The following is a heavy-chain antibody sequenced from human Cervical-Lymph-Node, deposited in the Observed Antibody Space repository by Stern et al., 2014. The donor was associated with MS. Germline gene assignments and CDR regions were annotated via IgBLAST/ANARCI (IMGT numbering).Heavy chain of an antibody. Sequence: QVQLVESGSEVKKPGASVKVSCKASEYTHNNYLIHWVRQAPGQRPDWMGVINPSGATNYAQKVQDRVTMTTDASTSTFYMELSRLRSEDTAVYYCAVRYCSGGRCYSVPDVWGQGTTGIVS. D-gene: IGHD2-15*01. CDR1: EYTHNNYL. V-gene: IGHV1-46*02. J-gene: IGHJ6*02. CDR3: AVRYCSGGRCYSVPDV. CDR2: INPSGAT.